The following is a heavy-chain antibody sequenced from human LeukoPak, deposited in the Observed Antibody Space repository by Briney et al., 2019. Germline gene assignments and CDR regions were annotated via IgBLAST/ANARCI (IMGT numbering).Heavy chain of an antibody. D-gene: IGHD6-13*01. CDR3: AKDPQHGGYFQH. CDR2: ISGSGGST. V-gene: IGHV3-23*01. J-gene: IGHJ1*01. Sequence: GGSLRLSCAASGFTFSSYAMSWVRQAPGKGLEWVSAISGSGGSTYYADSVKGRFTISRDNSKNTLYLQMNSLRAEDTAVYYSAKDPQHGGYFQHWGQGTLVTVSS. CDR1: GFTFSSYA.